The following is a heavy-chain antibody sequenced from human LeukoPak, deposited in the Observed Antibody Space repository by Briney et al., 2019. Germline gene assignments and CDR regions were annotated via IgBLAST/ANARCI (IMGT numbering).Heavy chain of an antibody. CDR1: GGSISSGGYY. CDR3: ARAAQQLAFDY. Sequence: SETLSLTCTVSGGSISSGGYYWSWIRQPPGKGLEWIGEINHSGSTNYNPSLKSRVTISVDTSKNQFSLKLSSVTAADTAVYYCARAAQQLAFDYWGQGTLVTVSS. J-gene: IGHJ4*02. D-gene: IGHD6-13*01. V-gene: IGHV4-39*07. CDR2: INHSGST.